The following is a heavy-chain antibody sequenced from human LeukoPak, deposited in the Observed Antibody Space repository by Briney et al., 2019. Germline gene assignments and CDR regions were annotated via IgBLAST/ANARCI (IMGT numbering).Heavy chain of an antibody. CDR1: GFTFSSYW. CDR3: ARSYTYGNYYFDY. J-gene: IGHJ4*02. D-gene: IGHD4-11*01. Sequence: GGSLRLSCAASGFTFSSYWMHWVRQAPGKGLVWVSRIKSDGSTDYADSVRGRFTISRDNAKNTVYLQMNGLRAEDTAVYFCARSYTYGNYYFDYWGQGTLVTVSS. CDR2: IKSDGST. V-gene: IGHV3-74*01.